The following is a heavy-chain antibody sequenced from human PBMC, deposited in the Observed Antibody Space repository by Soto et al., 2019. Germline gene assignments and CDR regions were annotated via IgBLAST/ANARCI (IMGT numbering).Heavy chain of an antibody. V-gene: IGHV4-34*01. CDR2: INHSGST. J-gene: IGHJ2*01. CDR1: GAPFSGYY. D-gene: IGHD4-4*01. CDR3: ARDGYSNPRYFDF. Sequence: QVQLQQWGAGLLKPSETLSLTCAVYGAPFSGYYWSWIRQPPGKGLEWIGEINHSGSTNYNPSLKCRVTISVDPSRNQFSLKMTSVTTADTAVYYCARDGYSNPRYFDFWGRGTPVTVSS.